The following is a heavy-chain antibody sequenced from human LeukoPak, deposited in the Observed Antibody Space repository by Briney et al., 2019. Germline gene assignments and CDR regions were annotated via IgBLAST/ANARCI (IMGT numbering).Heavy chain of an antibody. CDR2: IYYSGST. CDR1: GGSISNYY. CDR3: ARGEYWFDP. J-gene: IGHJ5*02. V-gene: IGHV4-59*01. Sequence: PSETLSLTCTVSGGSISNYYWSWIRQPPGKGLEWIGYIYYSGSTNYNPSLKSRVTISVDTSKNQFSLKLSSATAADTAVYYCARGEYWFDPWGQGTLVTVSS.